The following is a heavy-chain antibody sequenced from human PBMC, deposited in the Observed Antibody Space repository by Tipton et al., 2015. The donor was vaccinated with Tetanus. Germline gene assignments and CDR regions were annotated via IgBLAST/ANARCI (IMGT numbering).Heavy chain of an antibody. Sequence: TLSLTCTVSGGSVRSGSYYWNWIRQPPGKGLEWIGYVSYSGSTNSNYSLKSRITISQDTSKNQFSLRLTSVTAADTAVYYCARANYDSPTAAPVASRG. D-gene: IGHD3-3*01. J-gene: IGHJ5*01. CDR3: ARANYDSPTAAPVAS. CDR1: GGSVRSGSYY. CDR2: VSYSGST. V-gene: IGHV4-61*01.